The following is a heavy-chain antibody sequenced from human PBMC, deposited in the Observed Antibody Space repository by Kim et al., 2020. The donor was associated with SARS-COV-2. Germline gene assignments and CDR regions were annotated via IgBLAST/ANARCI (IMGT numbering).Heavy chain of an antibody. D-gene: IGHD5-12*01. Sequence: NPSRKSRVTISVDTSKNQFSLKLSSVTAADTAVYYCARVSDSGYDYPFDYWGQGTLVTVSS. J-gene: IGHJ4*02. CDR3: ARVSDSGYDYPFDY. V-gene: IGHV4-59*01.